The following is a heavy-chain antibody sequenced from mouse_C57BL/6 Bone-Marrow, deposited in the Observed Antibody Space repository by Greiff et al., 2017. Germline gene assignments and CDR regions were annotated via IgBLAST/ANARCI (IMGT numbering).Heavy chain of an antibody. CDR3: ARSKDNYGSSFDY. V-gene: IGHV1-47*01. Sequence: VKLMESGAELVKPGASVKMSCKASGYTFTTYPIEWMKQNHGKSLEWIGNFHPYNDDTKYNEKFKGKATLTVEKSSSTVYLKLSRLTSDDSAVYYCARSKDNYGSSFDYWGQGTTLTVSS. CDR2: FHPYNDDT. CDR1: GYTFTTYP. J-gene: IGHJ2*01. D-gene: IGHD1-1*01.